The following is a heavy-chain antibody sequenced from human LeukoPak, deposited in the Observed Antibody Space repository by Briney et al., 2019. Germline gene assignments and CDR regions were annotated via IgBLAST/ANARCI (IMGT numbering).Heavy chain of an antibody. CDR3: ARGHYYGSGDVIFDY. CDR2: ISYSGST. V-gene: IGHV4-31*03. J-gene: IGHJ4*02. Sequence: SQTLSLTCTVSGDSITSGGYYWSWIRQHPGKGLEWIGYISYSGSTHYIPSLKSRLTISVDTSKNQFSLKLSSVTVADTAVYYCARGHYYGSGDVIFDYWGQGALVTVSS. D-gene: IGHD3-10*01. CDR1: GDSITSGGYY.